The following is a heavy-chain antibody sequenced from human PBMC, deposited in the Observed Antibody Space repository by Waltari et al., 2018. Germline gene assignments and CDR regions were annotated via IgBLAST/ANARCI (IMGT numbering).Heavy chain of an antibody. D-gene: IGHD6-13*01. V-gene: IGHV4-31*01. CDR2: IYYSGIT. Sequence: QVQLQESGPGLVKPSQTLSLTCTVSGGSISSGGYYWSWIRQHPGKGLEWIGYIYYSGITCYSPSIMSLVTKPVDTSKTQFSLKLSYVTSADTAVYYCARFHADISSWYSPPPHSHAVDIWGQGTMVTVSS. J-gene: IGHJ3*02. CDR3: ARFHADISSWYSPPPHSHAVDI. CDR1: GGSISSGGYY.